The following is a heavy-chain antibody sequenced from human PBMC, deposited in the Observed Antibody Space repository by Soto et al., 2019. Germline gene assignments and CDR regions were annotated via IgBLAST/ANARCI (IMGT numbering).Heavy chain of an antibody. CDR3: ARDRDNSNWPNFDS. V-gene: IGHV1-69*02. CDR2: VIPFLDIT. J-gene: IGHJ4*02. CDR1: GGTFSIYT. D-gene: IGHD6-13*01. Sequence: QVQLVQSGSEVKKPGSSVRVSCKASGGTFSIYTISWVRQAPGQGLEWMGRVIPFLDITSYSQRFQGRVTRSAXKXTTTAYMELSSLRSEDTAVYYCARDRDNSNWPNFDSWGQGTLVTVSS.